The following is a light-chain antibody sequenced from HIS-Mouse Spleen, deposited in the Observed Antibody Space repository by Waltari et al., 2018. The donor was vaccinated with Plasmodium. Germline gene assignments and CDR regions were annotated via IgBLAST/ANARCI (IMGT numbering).Light chain of an antibody. J-gene: IGKJ4*01. CDR2: DAS. Sequence: EIVLTQSPATLSLSPGERATLSCRASQSVSSYLAWYQQKPGQAPRLHIYDASNRATSIPSRFSGSGSMTYFTLTISSLEPEDFAVYYCQQRSNWPPLTFGGGTKVEIK. CDR3: QQRSNWPPLT. CDR1: QSVSSY. V-gene: IGKV3-11*01.